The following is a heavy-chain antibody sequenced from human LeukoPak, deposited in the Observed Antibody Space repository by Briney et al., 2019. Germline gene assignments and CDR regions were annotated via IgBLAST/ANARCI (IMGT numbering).Heavy chain of an antibody. Sequence: SVKVSCKASGGTFSSYAISWVRQAPGQGLEWMGRIIPIFGIANYAQKFQGRVTITAYKSTSTAYMELSSLRSEDTAVYYCARGGGRDGYNFQFDYWGQGTLVTVSS. CDR1: GGTFSSYA. J-gene: IGHJ4*02. D-gene: IGHD5-24*01. V-gene: IGHV1-69*04. CDR3: ARGGGRDGYNFQFDY. CDR2: IIPIFGIA.